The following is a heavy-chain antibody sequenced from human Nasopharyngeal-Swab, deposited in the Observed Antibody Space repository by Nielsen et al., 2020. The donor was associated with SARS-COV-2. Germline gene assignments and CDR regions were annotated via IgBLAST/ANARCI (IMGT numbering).Heavy chain of an antibody. J-gene: IGHJ5*01. Sequence: LSLTCAVCGGSFTDYYWTWIRQPPGKGLEWIGGINHRGSTNYNPSLKSRVTISADTSKNQFSLNLSSVTAADTAVYYCARGLVDVNMMLVVIGFSYWLDSWGQGTLVTVSS. CDR2: INHRGST. CDR1: GGSFTDYY. V-gene: IGHV4-34*01. CDR3: ARGLVDVNMMLVVIGFSYWLDS. D-gene: IGHD3-22*01.